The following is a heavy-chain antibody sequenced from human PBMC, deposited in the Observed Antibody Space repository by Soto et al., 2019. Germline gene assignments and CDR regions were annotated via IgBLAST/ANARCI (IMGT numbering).Heavy chain of an antibody. CDR2: ISGSGGST. J-gene: IGHJ2*01. Sequence: EVQLLESGGGLVQPGGSLGVSCAASGFTFSSYAMSWVRQAPGKGLEWVSAISGSGGSTYYADSVKGRFTISRDNSKTTLYLHMNSLRAEDTAVYYSAKDHPYSSTSYWYFDLWGRGTLVTVSS. CDR1: GFTFSSYA. CDR3: AKDHPYSSTSYWYFDL. V-gene: IGHV3-23*01. D-gene: IGHD6-13*01.